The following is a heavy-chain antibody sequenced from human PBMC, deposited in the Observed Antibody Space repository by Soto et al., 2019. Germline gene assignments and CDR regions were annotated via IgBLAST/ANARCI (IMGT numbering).Heavy chain of an antibody. CDR1: GFTFSSYW. V-gene: IGHV3-7*03. CDR3: ARGTTSVATYFDY. J-gene: IGHJ4*02. Sequence: EVQLVESGRGLVQPGGSLRLSCAASGFTFSSYWMHWVRQAPGKGLEWVARIKQDGSEKYYVDSVKGRFTISRDNAEMSLYLQMNSLRAEDTAVYYCARGTTSVATYFDYWGQGTLVTVSS. D-gene: IGHD5-12*01. CDR2: IKQDGSEK.